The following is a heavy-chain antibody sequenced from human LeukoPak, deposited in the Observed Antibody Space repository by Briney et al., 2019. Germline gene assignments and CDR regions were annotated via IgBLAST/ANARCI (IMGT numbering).Heavy chain of an antibody. CDR3: ARDRDGYSKWDAFDI. J-gene: IGHJ3*02. CDR2: INWNGGST. Sequence: GGSLRLSCAASGFTFDDYGMSWVRQAPGKGLEWVSGINWNGGSTGYADSVKGRFTISRDNAKNSLYLQMNSLRAEDTALYHCARDRDGYSKWDAFDIWGQGTMVTVSS. CDR1: GFTFDDYG. D-gene: IGHD5-24*01. V-gene: IGHV3-20*01.